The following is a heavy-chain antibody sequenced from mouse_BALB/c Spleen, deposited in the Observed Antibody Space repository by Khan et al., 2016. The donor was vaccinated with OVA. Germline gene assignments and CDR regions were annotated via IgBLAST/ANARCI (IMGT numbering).Heavy chain of an antibody. D-gene: IGHD1-1*01. Sequence: QVQLKQSGPGLVAPSQSLSIICTVSGFSLTSYGVHWVRQPPGKGLEWLGLLWAGGSTNYNSALMSRLSISKDNSKSQVFLKMNSLQIDDTAMYYCVRPYYGSAWFAYWGQGTLVTVSA. CDR3: VRPYYGSAWFAY. CDR1: GFSLTSYG. CDR2: LWAGGST. J-gene: IGHJ3*01. V-gene: IGHV2-9*02.